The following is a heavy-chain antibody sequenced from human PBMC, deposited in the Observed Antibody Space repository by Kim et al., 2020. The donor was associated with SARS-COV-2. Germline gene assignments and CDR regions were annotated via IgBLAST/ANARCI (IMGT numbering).Heavy chain of an antibody. CDR2: ISSSGAPT. CDR3: ANIVSYLPDS. J-gene: IGHJ4*02. V-gene: IGHV3-23*01. Sequence: GGSLRLSCAASGFNFRTYAMAWVRQPPGKGLQWVSTISSSGAPTYFADSVKGRFTISRDNSENTVYLQMNSLRAEDTAIYYCANIVSYLPDSWGQGALVTVSS. D-gene: IGHD1-26*01. CDR1: GFNFRTYA.